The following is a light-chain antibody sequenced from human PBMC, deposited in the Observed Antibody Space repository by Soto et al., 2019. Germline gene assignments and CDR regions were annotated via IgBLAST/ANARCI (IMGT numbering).Light chain of an antibody. CDR1: NSNIGNNY. CDR2: DNN. Sequence: QSVLTQPPSVSAAPGQTVTISCSGSNSNIGNNYVSWYQQLPGTAPKLLIYDNNGRPSGIPDRFSGSKSGTSATLGITGLQTGDEADYYCGTWDSSLSGVVFGGGTQLTVL. CDR3: GTWDSSLSGVV. J-gene: IGLJ2*01. V-gene: IGLV1-51*01.